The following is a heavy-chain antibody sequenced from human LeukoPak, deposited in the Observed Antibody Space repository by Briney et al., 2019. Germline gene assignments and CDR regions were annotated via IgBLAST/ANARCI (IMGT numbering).Heavy chain of an antibody. D-gene: IGHD6-13*01. Sequence: GASVKVSCKASGYTFTSYGISWVRQAPGQGLEWMGGIIPIFGTANYAQKFQGRVTITADESTSTAYMELSSLRSEDTAVYYCARDRASPRIAAAETWFDPWGQGTLVTVSS. CDR1: GYTFTSYG. J-gene: IGHJ5*02. CDR3: ARDRASPRIAAAETWFDP. CDR2: IIPIFGTA. V-gene: IGHV1-69*13.